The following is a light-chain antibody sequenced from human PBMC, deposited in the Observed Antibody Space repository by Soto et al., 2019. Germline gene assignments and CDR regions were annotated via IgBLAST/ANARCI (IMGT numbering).Light chain of an antibody. CDR3: QQYGSSPRT. CDR1: QRVSSD. J-gene: IGKJ1*01. CDR2: GAS. Sequence: EIVMTQSPATLSVSPGERATLSCRASQRVSSDLAWYHQKPGQAPRLLIYGASTRATGIPDRFSGSGSGTDFTLTISSLEHEDFAVYYCQQYGSSPRTFGQGTKVDIK. V-gene: IGKV3-20*01.